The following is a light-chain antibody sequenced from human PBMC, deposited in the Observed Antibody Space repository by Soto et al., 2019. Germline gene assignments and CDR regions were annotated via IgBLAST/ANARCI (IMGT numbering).Light chain of an antibody. V-gene: IGLV2-14*01. CDR3: GAWDDSLSGLV. J-gene: IGLJ3*02. CDR2: EVT. CDR1: SSDIGAYNY. Sequence: QSVLTQPASVSGSPGQSITISCTGTSSDIGAYNYVSWYQQHPGKAPNLLIYEVTNRPFGVSNRFSGSKSGTSASLTISGLQSEDEAHYYCGAWDDSLSGLVFGGGTKVTVL.